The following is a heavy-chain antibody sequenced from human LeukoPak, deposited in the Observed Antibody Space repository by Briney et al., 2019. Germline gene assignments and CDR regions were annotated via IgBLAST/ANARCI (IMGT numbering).Heavy chain of an antibody. V-gene: IGHV1-8*01. CDR1: GYTFTSYD. CDR3: ARRSGYYSPSDY. CDR2: MNPNSGNT. Sequence: GASVKVSCKASGYTFTSYDINWVRQATGQGLGWMGWMNPNSGNTGYAQKFQGRVTMTRNTSISTAYMELSSLRSEDTAVYYCARRSGYYSPSDYWGQGTLVTVSS. J-gene: IGHJ4*02. D-gene: IGHD3-22*01.